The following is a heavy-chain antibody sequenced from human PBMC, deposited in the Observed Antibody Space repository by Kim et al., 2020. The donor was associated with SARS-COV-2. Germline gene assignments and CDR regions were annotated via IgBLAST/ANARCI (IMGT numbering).Heavy chain of an antibody. D-gene: IGHD2-21*01. CDR3: ASFTIWVIYGMDV. V-gene: IGHV1-8*01. Sequence: YAQKFQCRVTMTRNTSISTAYMELSSLRSEDTAVYYCASFTIWVIYGMDVWGQGTTVTVSS. J-gene: IGHJ6*02.